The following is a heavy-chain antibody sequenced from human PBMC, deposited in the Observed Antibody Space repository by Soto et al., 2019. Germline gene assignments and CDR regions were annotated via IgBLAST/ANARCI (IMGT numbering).Heavy chain of an antibody. D-gene: IGHD3-22*01. CDR3: ARGLKYYYDSSGSPYGMDV. J-gene: IGHJ6*02. CDR2: IYYSGST. CDR1: GGSISSYY. V-gene: IGHV4-59*12. Sequence: PSETLSLTCTVSGGSISSYYWSWIRQPPGKGLEWIGYIYYSGSTNYNPSLKSRVTISVDTSKNQFSLKLSSVTAADTAVYYCARGLKYYYDSSGSPYGMDVWGQGTTVTVSS.